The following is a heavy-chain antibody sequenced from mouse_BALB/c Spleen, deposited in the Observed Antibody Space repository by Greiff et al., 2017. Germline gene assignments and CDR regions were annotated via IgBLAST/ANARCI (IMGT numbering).Heavy chain of an antibody. CDR2: IDPANGNT. J-gene: IGHJ2*01. Sequence: VQLQQSGAELVKPGASVKLSCTASGFNIKDTYMHWVKQRPEQGLEWIGRIDPANGNTKYDPKFQGKATITADTSSNTAYLQLSSLTSEDTAVYYCAGMGRLPYYFDYWGQGTTLTVSS. V-gene: IGHV14-3*02. D-gene: IGHD3-2*02. CDR1: GFNIKDTY. CDR3: AGMGRLPYYFDY.